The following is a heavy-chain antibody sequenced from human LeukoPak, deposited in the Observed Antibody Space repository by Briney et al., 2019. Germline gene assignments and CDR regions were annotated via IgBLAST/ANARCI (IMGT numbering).Heavy chain of an antibody. J-gene: IGHJ4*02. CDR3: ARVSSVWQLVARGAIDY. V-gene: IGHV3-48*01. CDR2: ISSGSTTI. D-gene: IGHD6-6*01. Sequence: GGSLRLSCAASGFTFSGYSMNWVRQAPGKGLEWVSYISSGSTTIYYADSVKGRFTISRDNAKNSLYLQMNSLRAEDMAVYYCARVSSVWQLVARGAIDYWGQGTLVTVSS. CDR1: GFTFSGYS.